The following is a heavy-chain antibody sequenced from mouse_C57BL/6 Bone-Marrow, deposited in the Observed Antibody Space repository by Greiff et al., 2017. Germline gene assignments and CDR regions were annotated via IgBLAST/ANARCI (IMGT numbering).Heavy chain of an antibody. D-gene: IGHD1-1*01. Sequence: QVQLQQPGAELVKPGASVKMSCKASGYTFTSYWITWVKQRPGQGLEWIGDIYPGSGSTNYNEKFKSKATLTVDTSSSTAYMQLSSLTSEDSAVYYCARTVSSLYYAMDYWGQGTSVTVSS. CDR1: GYTFTSYW. V-gene: IGHV1-55*01. J-gene: IGHJ4*01. CDR2: IYPGSGST. CDR3: ARTVSSLYYAMDY.